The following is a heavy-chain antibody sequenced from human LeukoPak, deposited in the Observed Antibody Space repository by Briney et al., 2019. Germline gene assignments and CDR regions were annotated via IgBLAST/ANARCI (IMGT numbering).Heavy chain of an antibody. J-gene: IGHJ4*02. CDR3: ASNSPTADGYYSFDY. CDR1: GFTFISYG. Sequence: GSLRLSSAASGFTFISYGMHWVRPAPGKGLEWVAVISYDGSNKYYADSVKGRFTISRDNSKNTLYLQMNSLRAEDTAVYYCASNSPTADGYYSFDYWGQGTLVTVSS. V-gene: IGHV3-30*03. D-gene: IGHD3-10*01. CDR2: ISYDGSNK.